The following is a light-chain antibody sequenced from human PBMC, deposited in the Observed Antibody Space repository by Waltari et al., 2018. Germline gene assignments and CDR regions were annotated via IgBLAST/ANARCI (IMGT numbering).Light chain of an antibody. J-gene: IGKJ4*01. CDR3: QQYNNWPPLT. CDR1: QSVSSN. Sequence: EIVMTQSPATLSVSPGERATLSCRASQSVSSNLAWYQQKPGQAPRLLIYGASTRATGSPARFSGSGSWTEFTLTISSLQSEDFAVYYCQQYNNWPPLTFGGGTKVEIK. CDR2: GAS. V-gene: IGKV3-15*01.